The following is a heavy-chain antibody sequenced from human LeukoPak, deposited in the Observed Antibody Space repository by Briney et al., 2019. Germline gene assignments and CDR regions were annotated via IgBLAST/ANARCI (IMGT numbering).Heavy chain of an antibody. V-gene: IGHV3-7*01. CDR2: IKEDGSEE. Sequence: GGSLRLSCVASGFSFGSFWMSWVRQAPGKGLEWVANIKEDGSEEHYLESVKGRFTTSRDNAKNIVFLQMNSLREEDSAVYYCGRDRYLQYWGQGTGVIVSS. CDR3: GRDRYLQY. J-gene: IGHJ1*01. CDR1: GFSFGSFW. D-gene: IGHD1-14*01.